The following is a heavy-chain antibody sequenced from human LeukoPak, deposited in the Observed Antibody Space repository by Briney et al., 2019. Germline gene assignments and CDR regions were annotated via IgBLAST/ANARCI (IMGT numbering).Heavy chain of an antibody. CDR3: ARASRPGYCSGGSCPFDY. Sequence: GSSVKVSCKASGGTFSSYAISWVRQAPGQGLEWMGGIIPIFGTANYAQKFQGRVTITADKSTSTAYKELSSLRSEDTAVYYCARASRPGYCSGGSCPFDYWGQGTLVTVSS. CDR1: GGTFSSYA. J-gene: IGHJ4*02. CDR2: IIPIFGTA. V-gene: IGHV1-69*06. D-gene: IGHD2-15*01.